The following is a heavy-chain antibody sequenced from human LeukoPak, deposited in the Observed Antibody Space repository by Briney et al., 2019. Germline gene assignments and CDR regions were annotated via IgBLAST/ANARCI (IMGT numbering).Heavy chain of an antibody. V-gene: IGHV3-15*01. D-gene: IGHD4-11*01. CDR3: TADLTHDYIISGALLVLAY. Sequence: GGSLRLSWAAAGFTFSNAWMSWVSQAPGKGREWVGRIKSKTDGGTTDYAAPVKGRLTISRDDSKNTLYLQMNSLKTEDTAVYYCTADLTHDYIISGALLVLAYWGQGTLVTVSS. CDR2: IKSKTDGGTT. J-gene: IGHJ4*02. CDR1: GFTFSNAW.